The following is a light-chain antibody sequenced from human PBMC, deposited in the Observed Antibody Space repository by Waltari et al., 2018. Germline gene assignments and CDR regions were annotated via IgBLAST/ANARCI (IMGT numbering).Light chain of an antibody. J-gene: IGKJ2*01. Sequence: DIQMTQSPSTLSASVGDRVTITCPASQSISSWLAWYQQKPGKAPKLLIYDASSLESGVPSRFSGSGSGTEFTLTISSLQPDDFATYYCQQYNSPMYTFGQGTKLEIK. CDR3: QQYNSPMYT. V-gene: IGKV1-5*01. CDR1: QSISSW. CDR2: DAS.